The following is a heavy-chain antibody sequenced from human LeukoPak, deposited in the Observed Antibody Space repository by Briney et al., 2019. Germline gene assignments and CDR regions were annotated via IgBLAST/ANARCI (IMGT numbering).Heavy chain of an antibody. CDR1: GYTFTSYG. Sequence: ASVKVSCKASGYTFTSYGISWVRQAPGQGPEWMGWISAYNGNTNYAQKLQGRVTMTTDTSTSTAYMELRSLRSDDTAVYYCATVPAAITPGDYWGQGTLVTVSS. J-gene: IGHJ4*02. V-gene: IGHV1-18*01. D-gene: IGHD2-2*01. CDR3: ATVPAAITPGDY. CDR2: ISAYNGNT.